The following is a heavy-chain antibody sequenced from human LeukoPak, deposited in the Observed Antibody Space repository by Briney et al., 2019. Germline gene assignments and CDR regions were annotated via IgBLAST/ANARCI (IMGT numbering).Heavy chain of an antibody. J-gene: IGHJ5*02. D-gene: IGHD2-15*01. Sequence: ASVKVSCKASGYTFTCYDINWVRQATGQGLEWMGWMNPNSGNTGYAQKFQGRVTITRNTSISTAYMELSSLRSEDTAVYYCARGRRRYCSGGSCNNWFDPWGQGTLVTVSS. CDR2: MNPNSGNT. CDR1: GYTFTCYD. V-gene: IGHV1-8*03. CDR3: ARGRRRYCSGGSCNNWFDP.